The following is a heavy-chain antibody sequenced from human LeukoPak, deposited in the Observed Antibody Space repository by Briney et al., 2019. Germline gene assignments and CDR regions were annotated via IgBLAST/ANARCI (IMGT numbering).Heavy chain of an antibody. CDR3: ARGPYCGGDCYYNWFDP. CDR2: INHSGST. V-gene: IGHV4-34*01. J-gene: IGHJ5*02. Sequence: SETLSLTCAVYGGSFSGYYWSWIRQPPGKGREWIGEINHSGSTNYNPSLKSRVTISVERSKNQFSPKLSSVTAADTAVYYCARGPYCGGDCYYNWFDPWGQGTLVTVSS. CDR1: GGSFSGYY. D-gene: IGHD2-21*02.